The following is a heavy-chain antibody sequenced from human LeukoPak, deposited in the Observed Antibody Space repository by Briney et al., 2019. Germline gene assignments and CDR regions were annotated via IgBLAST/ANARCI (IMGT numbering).Heavy chain of an antibody. Sequence: GGSLRLSCAASGFTVSSNYMSWVRQAPGKGLEWVSVIYSGGSTYYADSVKGRFTISRDNSKNTLYLQMNSLRVEDTARYYCARIKVASQIWSGFDFWGQGILVTVSS. CDR1: GFTVSSNY. V-gene: IGHV3-53*01. CDR3: ARIKVASQIWSGFDF. CDR2: IYSGGST. D-gene: IGHD3-3*01. J-gene: IGHJ4*02.